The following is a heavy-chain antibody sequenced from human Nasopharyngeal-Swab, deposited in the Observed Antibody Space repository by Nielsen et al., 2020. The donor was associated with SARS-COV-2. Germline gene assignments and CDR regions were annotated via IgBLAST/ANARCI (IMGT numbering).Heavy chain of an antibody. J-gene: IGHJ4*02. Sequence: GESLKISCAASGFTFRSYAMTWVRQAPGKGLEWVSAISGSGDRTYYAESVRGRFTISRDNSKNALYLQMNSLRAEDTAVYYCAKEERSSSWYVTFDYWGQGTLVTVSS. CDR3: AKEERSSSWYVTFDY. CDR2: ISGSGDRT. D-gene: IGHD6-13*01. V-gene: IGHV3-23*01. CDR1: GFTFRSYA.